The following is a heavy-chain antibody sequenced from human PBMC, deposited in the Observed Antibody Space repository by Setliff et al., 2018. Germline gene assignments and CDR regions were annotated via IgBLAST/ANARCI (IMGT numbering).Heavy chain of an antibody. CDR2: IIPLFETT. CDR3: ALEYSNSSPTVYYYMDV. D-gene: IGHD6-6*01. CDR1: GGIFNSFS. V-gene: IGHV1-69*06. J-gene: IGHJ6*03. Sequence: SVKVSCKASGGIFNSFSITWVRQAPGQGLEWMGRIIPLFETTNYVEKFQGRVTITADKSTSTAYMELSRLTSEDTAVYYCALEYSNSSPTVYYYMDVWGKGTTVTVPS.